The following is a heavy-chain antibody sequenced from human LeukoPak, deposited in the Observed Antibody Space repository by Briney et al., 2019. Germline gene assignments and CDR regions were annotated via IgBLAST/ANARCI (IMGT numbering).Heavy chain of an antibody. D-gene: IGHD2-2*01. V-gene: IGHV3-23*01. J-gene: IGHJ4*02. CDR1: GFPFSSCA. CDR2: ISGGGGSI. CDR3: ASRPAAALGPLDF. Sequence: GSLRLSCAASGFPFSSCAMSWVRQAPGKGLECVSTISGGGGSIYYADSVKGRFTISRDDSKNTLYLQMNSLRADDTALYYCASRPAAALGPLDFWGQGTLATVSS.